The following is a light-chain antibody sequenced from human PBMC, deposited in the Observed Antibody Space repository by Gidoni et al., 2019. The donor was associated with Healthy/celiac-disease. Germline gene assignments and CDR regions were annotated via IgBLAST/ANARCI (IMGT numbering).Light chain of an antibody. J-gene: IGLJ2*01. Sequence: SYAMTQPPSVSVSPGQTASITCPGDKLGDKYACWYQQKPGQSPVLVIYQDSKRPSGIPERFSGSNSGNTATLTIIGTQAMDEADYYCQAWDSSTEVFGGGTKLTVL. CDR3: QAWDSSTEV. CDR2: QDS. V-gene: IGLV3-1*01. CDR1: KLGDKY.